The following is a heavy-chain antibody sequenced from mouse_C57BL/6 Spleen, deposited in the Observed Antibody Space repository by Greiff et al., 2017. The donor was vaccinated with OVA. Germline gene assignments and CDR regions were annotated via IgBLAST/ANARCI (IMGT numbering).Heavy chain of an antibody. J-gene: IGHJ2*01. CDR2: IWTGGGT. CDR3: ARRYYGSSYHFFDY. CDR1: GFSLTSYA. D-gene: IGHD1-1*01. Sequence: VHLVESGPGLVAPSQSLSITCTVSGFSLTSYAISWVRQPPGKGLEWLGVIWTGGGTNYNSALKSRLSISKDNSKSQVFLKMNSLQTDDTARYYCARRYYGSSYHFFDYWGQGTTLTVSS. V-gene: IGHV2-9-1*01.